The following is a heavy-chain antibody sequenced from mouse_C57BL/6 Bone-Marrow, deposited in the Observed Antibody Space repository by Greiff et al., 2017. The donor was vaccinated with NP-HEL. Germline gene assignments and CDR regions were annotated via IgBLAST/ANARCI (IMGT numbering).Heavy chain of an antibody. CDR3: ARLNYGSSYYDCYYYAMDY. CDR1: GYTFPSYG. J-gene: IGHJ4*01. Sequence: QVQLQQSGAELARPGASVKLSCKASGYTFPSYGISWVKQRTGQGLEWIGEIYPRSGNTYYNEKFKGKATLTADKSSSTAYMELRSLTSEDSAVYFCARLNYGSSYYDCYYYAMDYWGQGTSVTVSS. CDR2: IYPRSGNT. D-gene: IGHD1-1*01. V-gene: IGHV1-81*01.